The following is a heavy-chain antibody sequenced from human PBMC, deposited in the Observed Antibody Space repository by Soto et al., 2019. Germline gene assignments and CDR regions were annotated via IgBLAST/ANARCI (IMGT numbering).Heavy chain of an antibody. CDR2: IFPRDSDT. D-gene: IGHD3-22*01. CDR1: GYNYDTYW. V-gene: IGHV5-51*01. J-gene: IGHJ4*02. Sequence: PGESLKISCKGSGYNYDTYWIAGVRQMPGKGLEWMGIIFPRDSDTRYRPSFQGQVTISADRSTTTAYLQWYSLKASDTAMYYCARSYYDSSGYYYDMDYWGQGTLVTVSS. CDR3: ARSYYDSSGYYYDMDY.